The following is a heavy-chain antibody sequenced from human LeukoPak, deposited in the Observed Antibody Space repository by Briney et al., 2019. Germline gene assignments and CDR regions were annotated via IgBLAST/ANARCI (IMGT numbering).Heavy chain of an antibody. J-gene: IGHJ4*02. D-gene: IGHD6-19*01. Sequence: GGSLRLSCAASGFTFSSYAMSWVRQAPGKGLEWVSAISGSGGSTYYADSVKGRFTISRDNSKNTLYLQMNSLRAEDTAVYYCARDLASYSSGWHTVGYWGQGTLVTVSS. CDR1: GFTFSSYA. V-gene: IGHV3-23*01. CDR2: ISGSGGST. CDR3: ARDLASYSSGWHTVGY.